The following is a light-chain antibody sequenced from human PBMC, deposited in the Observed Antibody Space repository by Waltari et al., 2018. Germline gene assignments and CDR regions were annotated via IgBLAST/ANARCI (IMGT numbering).Light chain of an antibody. Sequence: QSALTQPRSVSGSPGQSVTISCTGTSSDVGGYNYVSWYQQHPGKAPKLMLYDVSRRPAGVPDRFSGSKSGNPASLTISGLQAEDEADYYCCSYAGSYTFEVFGGGTTLTVL. V-gene: IGLV2-11*01. CDR1: SSDVGGYNY. J-gene: IGLJ3*02. CDR2: DVS. CDR3: CSYAGSYTFEV.